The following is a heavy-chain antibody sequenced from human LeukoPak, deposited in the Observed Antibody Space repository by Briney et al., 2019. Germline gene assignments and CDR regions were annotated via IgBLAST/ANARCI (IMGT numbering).Heavy chain of an antibody. V-gene: IGHV3-21*04. CDR3: AKDAYYDSSGPLDY. Sequence: PGGSLRLSCAASGFTFSSYSMNWVRQAPGKGLEWVSSISSSSSYIYYADSVKGRFTISRDNSKNTLYLQMNSLRAEDTAVYYCAKDAYYDSSGPLDYWGQGTLVTVSS. CDR1: GFTFSSYS. D-gene: IGHD3-22*01. CDR2: ISSSSSYI. J-gene: IGHJ4*02.